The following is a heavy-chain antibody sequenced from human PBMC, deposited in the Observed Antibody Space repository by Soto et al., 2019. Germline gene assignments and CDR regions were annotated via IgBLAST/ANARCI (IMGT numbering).Heavy chain of an antibody. J-gene: IGHJ4*02. D-gene: IGHD3-22*01. CDR3: ARDFKYYYDSSGYYYFSY. V-gene: IGHV1-69*13. Sequence: SVKVSCKASGGTFSSYAISWVRQAPGQGLEWMGGIIPTFGTANYAQKFQGRVTITADESTSTAYMELSSLRSEDTAVYYCARDFKYYYDSSGYYYFSYWGQGTLVTVSS. CDR2: IIPTFGTA. CDR1: GGTFSSYA.